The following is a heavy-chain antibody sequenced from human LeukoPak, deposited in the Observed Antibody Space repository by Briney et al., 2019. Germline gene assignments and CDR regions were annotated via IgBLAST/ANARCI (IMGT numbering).Heavy chain of an antibody. CDR1: GYTFTGYY. CDR3: ARDSSDSSWYMDY. J-gene: IGHJ4*02. CDR2: INPNSGGT. Sequence: ASVKVSCKASGYTFTGYYMHWVRQAPGQGLEWMGWINPNSGGTNYAQKLQGRVTTTTDTSTSTAYMELRSLRSDDTAVYYRARDSSDSSWYMDYWGQGTLVTISS. D-gene: IGHD6-13*01. V-gene: IGHV1-2*02.